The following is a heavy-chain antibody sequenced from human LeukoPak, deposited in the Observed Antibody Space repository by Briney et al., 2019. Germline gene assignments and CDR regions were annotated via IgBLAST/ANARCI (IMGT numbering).Heavy chain of an antibody. D-gene: IGHD3-22*01. CDR2: ISYDGTDK. Sequence: GGSLGLSCAASGFTFNNYAMHWVRQAPGKGLEWMAVISYDGTDKYYVDSVKGRFTISRDNSKNTLYLQMNSLRAEDAAVYYCARGPMIVVDAEHTFDYWGQGTLVTVSS. CDR3: ARGPMIVVDAEHTFDY. V-gene: IGHV3-30*04. CDR1: GFTFNNYA. J-gene: IGHJ4*02.